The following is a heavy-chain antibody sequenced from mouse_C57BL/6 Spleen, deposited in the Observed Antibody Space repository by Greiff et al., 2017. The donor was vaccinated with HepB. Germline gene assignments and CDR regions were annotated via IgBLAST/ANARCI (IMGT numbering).Heavy chain of an antibody. CDR3: ARWRYGYERYFDY. Sequence: LQEPGAELVRPGSSVKLSCKASGYTFTSYWMHWVKQRPIQGLEWIGNIDPSDSETHYNQKFKDKATLTVDKSSSTAYMQLSSLTSEDSAVYYCARWRYGYERYFDYWGQGTTLTVSS. D-gene: IGHD2-2*01. CDR2: IDPSDSET. CDR1: GYTFTSYW. J-gene: IGHJ2*01. V-gene: IGHV1-52*01.